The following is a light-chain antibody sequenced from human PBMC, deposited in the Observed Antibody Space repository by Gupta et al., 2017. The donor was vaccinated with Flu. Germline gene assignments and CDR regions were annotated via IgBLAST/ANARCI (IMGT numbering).Light chain of an antibody. CDR1: SSNIGSNY. J-gene: IGLJ3*02. Sequence: QSVLTQPPSASGPPGQRATISCSGSSSNIGSNYVYWYPQLPGTAPKLLIYRDNQRPSGVPDRFSGSKSGTSASLAISGLRSEDEADYYCAAWDDSLRVWVFGGGTKLTVL. CDR2: RDN. CDR3: AAWDDSLRVWV. V-gene: IGLV1-47*01.